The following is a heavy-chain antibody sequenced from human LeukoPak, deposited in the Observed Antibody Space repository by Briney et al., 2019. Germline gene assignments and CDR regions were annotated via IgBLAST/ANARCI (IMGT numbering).Heavy chain of an antibody. CDR1: GDSISSYY. Sequence: SETLSLTCTVSGDSISSYYWSWIRQPPGKGLEWIGYIYYSGSTNYNPSLKSRITIPLDTSKNQFSLKLSSVTAPDTAVYYCAGGIAATGTQYDYWGQGTLVTVSS. D-gene: IGHD6-13*01. J-gene: IGHJ4*02. V-gene: IGHV4-59*01. CDR2: IYYSGST. CDR3: AGGIAATGTQYDY.